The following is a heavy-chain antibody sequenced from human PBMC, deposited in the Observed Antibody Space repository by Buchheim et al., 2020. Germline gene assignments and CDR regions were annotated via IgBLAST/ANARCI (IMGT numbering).Heavy chain of an antibody. CDR3: ARSEEDPDYGDPTRAEYFQH. CDR1: GGSISSSNW. CDR2: IYHSGST. Sequence: QVQLQESGPGLVKPSGTLSLTCAVSGGSISSSNWWSWVRQPPGKGLEWIGEIYHSGSTNYNPPFKSRVTISVDKSKNQFSLKLSSVTAADTAVYYCARSEEDPDYGDPTRAEYFQHWGQGTL. V-gene: IGHV4-4*02. J-gene: IGHJ1*01. D-gene: IGHD4-17*01.